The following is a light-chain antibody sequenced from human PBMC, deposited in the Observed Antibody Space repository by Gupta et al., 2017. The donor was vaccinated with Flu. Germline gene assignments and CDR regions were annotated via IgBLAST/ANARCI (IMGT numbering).Light chain of an antibody. CDR1: QSRGDSDGDNY. CDR3: TQGKSWPFT. Sequence: VTLGKPASISCRSSQSRGDSDGDNYLNWFQQLPGHSPRRLIYKGSNRDYGVPDRFSGSGSDTDFTLKISSVEAEDVGVYYCTQGKSWPFTFGHGTKVDIK. J-gene: IGKJ3*01. V-gene: IGKV2-30*01. CDR2: KGS.